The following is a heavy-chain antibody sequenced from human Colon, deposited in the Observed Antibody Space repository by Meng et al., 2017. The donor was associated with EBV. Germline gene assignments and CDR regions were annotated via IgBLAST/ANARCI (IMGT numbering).Heavy chain of an antibody. Sequence: QLQRQESGPGLVRPSETLSLTCSVSGDSISGSGDYWGWVRQPPGKGLEWIGNIYYTGGTYYNPSLKSRVTISVDTSKNQFSLKVTSMTAADTAVYYCARDGPLLWGPGTLVTVSS. V-gene: IGHV4-39*07. J-gene: IGHJ4*02. CDR2: IYYTGGT. CDR3: ARDGPLL. CDR1: GDSISGSGDY.